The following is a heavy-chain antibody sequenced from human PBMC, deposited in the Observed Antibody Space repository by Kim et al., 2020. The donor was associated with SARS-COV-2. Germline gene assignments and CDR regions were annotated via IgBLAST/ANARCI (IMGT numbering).Heavy chain of an antibody. CDR3: ARVSLDTIVHTAASLDAEYFQH. V-gene: IGHV1-3*01. J-gene: IGHJ1*01. CDR2: INAGNGNT. D-gene: IGHD5-18*01. Sequence: ASVKVSCKASGYTFTSYAMHWVRQAPGQRLEWMGWINAGNGNTKYSQKFQGRVTITRDTSASTAYMELSSLRSEDTAVYYCARVSLDTIVHTAASLDAEYFQHWGQGTLVTVSS. CDR1: GYTFTSYA.